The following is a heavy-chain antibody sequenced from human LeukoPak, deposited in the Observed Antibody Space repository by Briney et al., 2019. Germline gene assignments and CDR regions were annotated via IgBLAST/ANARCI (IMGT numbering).Heavy chain of an antibody. J-gene: IGHJ3*02. D-gene: IGHD6-19*01. CDR1: GFTLSSYG. CDR2: IRYDGSNK. V-gene: IGHV3-30*02. Sequence: PGGSLRLSCAASGFTLSSYGMHWVRQSPGKVLEVVAFIRYDGSNKYYADSVKGRFTISRDNSKNTLYLQMNSLRAEDTAVYYCARDFGYSSGWPDAFDIWGQGTMVTVSS. CDR3: ARDFGYSSGWPDAFDI.